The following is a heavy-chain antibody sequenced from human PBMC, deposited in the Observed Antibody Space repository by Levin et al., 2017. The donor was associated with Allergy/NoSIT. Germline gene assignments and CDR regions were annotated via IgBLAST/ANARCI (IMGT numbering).Heavy chain of an antibody. Sequence: SETLSLTCTVSGGSISSSSYYWGWIRQPPGKGLEWIGSIYYSGSTYYNPSLKSRVTISVDTSKNQFSLKLSSVTAADTAVYYCAREGGARPVNWFDPWGQGTLVTVSS. J-gene: IGHJ5*02. CDR3: AREGGARPVNWFDP. CDR2: IYYSGST. CDR1: GGSISSSSYY. V-gene: IGHV4-39*02. D-gene: IGHD2-21*01.